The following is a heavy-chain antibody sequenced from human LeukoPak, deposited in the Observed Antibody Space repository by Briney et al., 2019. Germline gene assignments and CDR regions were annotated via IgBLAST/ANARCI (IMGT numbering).Heavy chain of an antibody. CDR3: AREYSGYAYYYYYYMDV. CDR1: GFTFSSYS. V-gene: IGHV3-21*01. D-gene: IGHD5-12*01. J-gene: IGHJ6*03. CDR2: ISSSSSYI. Sequence: GGSLRLSCAASGFTFSSYSMNWVRQAPGKGLEWVSSISSSSSYIYYADSVKGRFTISRDNAKNSLYLQMNSLRAEDTAVYYCAREYSGYAYYYYYYMDVWGKGTTVTVSS.